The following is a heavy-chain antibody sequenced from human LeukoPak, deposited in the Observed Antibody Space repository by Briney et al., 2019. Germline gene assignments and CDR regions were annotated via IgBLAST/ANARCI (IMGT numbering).Heavy chain of an antibody. CDR1: GGSISSSSYY. V-gene: IGHV4-39*07. Sequence: SETLSLTCTVSGGSISSSSYYWGRLPPPPGKGLEWIGSIYHSGSTNYNPSLKSRVTISVDKSKNQFSLKLSSVTDADTAVYYCATTVVVTAHAFDIWGQGTMVTVSS. J-gene: IGHJ3*02. D-gene: IGHD2-21*02. CDR3: ATTVVVTAHAFDI. CDR2: IYHSGST.